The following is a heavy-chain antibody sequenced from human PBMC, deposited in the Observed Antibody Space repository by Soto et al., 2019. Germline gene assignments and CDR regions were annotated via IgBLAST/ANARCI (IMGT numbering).Heavy chain of an antibody. J-gene: IGHJ4*02. D-gene: IGHD4-17*01. CDR2: VDPNGGGT. CDR3: TTWVDYGDYEGFDF. Sequence: ASVKVSCKTSGNTFTDYKLHWVRQAPGQGLEWMGWVDPNGGGTNSAQKFQGSVTMTRDTSITTVYLELSRLKTNNTATYFCTTWVDYGDYEGFDFWGQGTLVTVSS. CDR1: GNTFTDYK. V-gene: IGHV1-2*04.